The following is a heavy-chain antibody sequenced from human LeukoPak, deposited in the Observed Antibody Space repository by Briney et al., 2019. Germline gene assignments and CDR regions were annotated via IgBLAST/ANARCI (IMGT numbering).Heavy chain of an antibody. J-gene: IGHJ4*02. CDR1: GFTFSSYW. CDR3: ALYGEKGEGFDY. V-gene: IGHV3-74*01. Sequence: GGSLRLTCAASGFTFSSYWMHWVRQAPGKGLVWVSRINSDGSSTSYADSVKGRFTISRDNAKNTLYLQMNSLRAEDTAVYYCALYGEKGEGFDYWGQGTLVTVSS. CDR2: INSDGSST. D-gene: IGHD4-17*01.